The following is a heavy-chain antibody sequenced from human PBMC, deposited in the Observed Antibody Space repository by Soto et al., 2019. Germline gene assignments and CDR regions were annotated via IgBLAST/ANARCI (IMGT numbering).Heavy chain of an antibody. Sequence: GGSLRLSCAASGFTFSSYSMNWVRQAPGKGLEWVSSISSSSSYIYYADSVKGRFTISRDNAKNSLYLQMNSLRAEDTAVYYCARGDYDILTGYYGEDAFDIWGQGTMVTVPS. J-gene: IGHJ3*02. D-gene: IGHD3-9*01. CDR1: GFTFSSYS. CDR2: ISSSSSYI. CDR3: ARGDYDILTGYYGEDAFDI. V-gene: IGHV3-21*01.